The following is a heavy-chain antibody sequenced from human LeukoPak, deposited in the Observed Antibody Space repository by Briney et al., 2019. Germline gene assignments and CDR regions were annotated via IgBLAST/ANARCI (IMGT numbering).Heavy chain of an antibody. CDR2: ISSGSSYI. D-gene: IGHD5-12*01. CDR3: ARDCVATIKFYYYYYYLDV. J-gene: IGHJ6*03. Sequence: GGSLRLSCAASGFTFSSYSMNWVRPAPGKGLGWVSSISSGSSYIYYADSVKGRFTISRDNAKNSLYLQKNSLRAEDTAVYYCARDCVATIKFYYYYYYLDVWGTGTTVTVSS. CDR1: GFTFSSYS. V-gene: IGHV3-21*01.